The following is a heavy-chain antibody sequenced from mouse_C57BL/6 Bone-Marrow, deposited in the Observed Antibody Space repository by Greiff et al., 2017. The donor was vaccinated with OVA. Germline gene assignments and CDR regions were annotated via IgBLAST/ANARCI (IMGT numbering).Heavy chain of an antibody. CDR2: FYPGSGSI. V-gene: IGHV1-62-2*01. J-gene: IGHJ4*01. D-gene: IGHD1-1*01. Sequence: VVKPGASVKLSCKASGYTFTEYTIHWVKQRSGQGLEWIGWFYPGSGSIKYNEKFKDKATLTAEKSSSTVYMALSRLTSEDSAVYFCARHEEGGDYYGSSYCAMDYWGQGTSVTVSS. CDR3: ARHEEGGDYYGSSYCAMDY. CDR1: GYTFTEYT.